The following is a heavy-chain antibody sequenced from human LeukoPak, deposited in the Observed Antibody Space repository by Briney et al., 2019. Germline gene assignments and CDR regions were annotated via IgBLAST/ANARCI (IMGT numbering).Heavy chain of an antibody. V-gene: IGHV3-23*01. CDR1: GFTFSSHA. D-gene: IGHD6-13*01. CDR2: ISSGSGSNV. J-gene: IGHJ4*02. CDR3: ARHGSWSFDY. Sequence: GGSLRLSCAASGFTFSSHAMSWVRQAPGKGLEWVSAISSGSGSNVYYTDSLKGRFTISRDNSKNTLYLHMNSLRAEDTAVYYCARHGSWSFDYWGQGTLLTVSA.